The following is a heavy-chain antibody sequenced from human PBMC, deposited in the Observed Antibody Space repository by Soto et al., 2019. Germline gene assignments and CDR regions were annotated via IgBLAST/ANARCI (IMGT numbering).Heavy chain of an antibody. CDR3: ARPFGDYVGSFDY. V-gene: IGHV3-30-3*01. CDR1: EFPFSSYA. Sequence: ESGGGVVQPGRSLRLSCAASEFPFSSYALHWVRQAPGKGLEWVAVISYDGNNKDYADSVKGRFTISRDDSKSTLYLQMNSLRPEDTAFYYCARPFGDYVGSFDYWGQGTLVTVSS. J-gene: IGHJ4*02. CDR2: ISYDGNNK. D-gene: IGHD4-17*01.